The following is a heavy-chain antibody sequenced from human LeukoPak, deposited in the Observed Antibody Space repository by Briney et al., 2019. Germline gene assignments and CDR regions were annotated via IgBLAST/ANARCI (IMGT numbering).Heavy chain of an antibody. CDR3: VRAYYYYYMDV. Sequence: GGSLRLSCAASGFTVSSNYMSWVRQAPGKGLEWVSVIYSGGSTYYADSVKGRFTISRDNSKNTLYLQMNSLRAEDTAVYYCVRAYYYYYMDVWGKGTTVTVSS. V-gene: IGHV3-66*02. CDR2: IYSGGST. J-gene: IGHJ6*03. CDR1: GFTVSSNY.